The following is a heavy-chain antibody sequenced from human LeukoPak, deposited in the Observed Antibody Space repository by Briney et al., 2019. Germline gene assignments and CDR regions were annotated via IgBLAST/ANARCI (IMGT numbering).Heavy chain of an antibody. J-gene: IGHJ5*02. CDR1: GYTFISYG. D-gene: IGHD6-19*01. Sequence: GASVKVSCRASGYTFISYGISWVRQAPGQGLEWMGWISSHNGYTKYAQKFQGRVTMTTDTSMSTAYMELGSLRSDDTAVYYCARRPAVAGVNWFGPWGQETLVTVSS. CDR3: ARRPAVAGVNWFGP. V-gene: IGHV1-18*01. CDR2: ISSHNGYT.